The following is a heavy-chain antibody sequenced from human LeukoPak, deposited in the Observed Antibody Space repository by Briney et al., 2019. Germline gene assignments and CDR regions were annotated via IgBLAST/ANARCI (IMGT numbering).Heavy chain of an antibody. V-gene: IGHV1-18*01. Sequence: ASVKVSCKASGYDFSTFGISWVRQAPGQGLEWMGWISAYNGNTNYAQKLQGRVTMTTDTSTSTAYMELRSLRSDDTAVYYCARDGNNWNDARLSYYYYGMDVWGQGTTVTVSS. CDR2: ISAYNGNT. CDR1: GYDFSTFG. J-gene: IGHJ6*02. D-gene: IGHD1-1*01. CDR3: ARDGNNWNDARLSYYYYGMDV.